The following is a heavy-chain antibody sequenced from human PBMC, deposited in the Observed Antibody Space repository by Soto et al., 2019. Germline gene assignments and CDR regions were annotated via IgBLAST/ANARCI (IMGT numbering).Heavy chain of an antibody. CDR3: ARGRYGDY. CDR1: GYGFTTYG. D-gene: IGHD1-1*01. V-gene: IGHV1-18*01. Sequence: QVHLLQSGAEVKKPGASVKVSCKGSGYGFTTYGITWVRQAPGQGLEWMAWISAHSCNTNYAQKLTGRVTVTRDTSTSTAYMELRSLSSDDTAVYYCARGRYGDYWGQGALVTVSS. J-gene: IGHJ4*02. CDR2: ISAHSCNT.